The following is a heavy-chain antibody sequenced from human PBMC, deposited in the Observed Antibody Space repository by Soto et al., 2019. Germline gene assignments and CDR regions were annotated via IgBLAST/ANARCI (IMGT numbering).Heavy chain of an antibody. CDR1: GYTFTSYG. D-gene: IGHD3-9*01. CDR3: ARVNYDILTGYFFWFAP. J-gene: IGHJ5*02. V-gene: IGHV1-18*01. Sequence: QVQLVQSGAEVKKPGASVKVSCKASGYTFTSYGISWVRQAPGQGLEWMGWISAYNGNTNYAQKLQGRVTMTTDTSTSTAYMELRSLRSDDTAVYYCARVNYDILTGYFFWFAPWGQGTLVTVSS. CDR2: ISAYNGNT.